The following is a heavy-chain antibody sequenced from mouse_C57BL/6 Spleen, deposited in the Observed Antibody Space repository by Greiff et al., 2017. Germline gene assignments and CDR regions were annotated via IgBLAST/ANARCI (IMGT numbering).Heavy chain of an antibody. Sequence: DVQLVESGGDLVKPGGSLKLSCAASGFTFSSYGMSWVRQTPDKRLEWVATISSGGSYTYYPDSVKGRFTISRDNAKNTLYLQMSSLKSEDTAMYYCARHTDYGSSYFDYWGQGTTLTVSS. D-gene: IGHD1-1*01. CDR2: ISSGGSYT. CDR3: ARHTDYGSSYFDY. J-gene: IGHJ2*01. CDR1: GFTFSSYG. V-gene: IGHV5-6*01.